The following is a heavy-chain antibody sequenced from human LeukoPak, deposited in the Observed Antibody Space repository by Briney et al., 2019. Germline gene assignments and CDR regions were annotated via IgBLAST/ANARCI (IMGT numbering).Heavy chain of an antibody. CDR1: GFTFSTYG. D-gene: IGHD2-15*01. Sequence: GGSLRLSCAASGFTFSTYGMHWVRQAPGKGLEWVAVISYDGSNTYSADSVKGRFTISRNNSKNTLYLQMNSLRTEDTAVYYCAKDGGLYCSAGSCYLDYWGQGTLVTVSS. J-gene: IGHJ4*02. CDR2: ISYDGSNT. V-gene: IGHV3-30*18. CDR3: AKDGGLYCSAGSCYLDY.